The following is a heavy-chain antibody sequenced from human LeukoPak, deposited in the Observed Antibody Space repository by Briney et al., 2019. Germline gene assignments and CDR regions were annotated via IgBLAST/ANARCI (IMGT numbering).Heavy chain of an antibody. CDR1: GFTFSNYA. D-gene: IGHD6-19*01. CDR2: ISGSGGSP. V-gene: IGHV3-23*01. J-gene: IGHJ4*02. CDR3: ARGTSDSSGWYQEY. Sequence: GGSLRLSCAASGFTFSNYAMSWVRQAPGKGLEWVSGISGSGGSPIYADSVKGRFTISRDNAKNSLYLQMNSLRAEDTAVYYCARGTSDSSGWYQEYWGQGTLVTVSS.